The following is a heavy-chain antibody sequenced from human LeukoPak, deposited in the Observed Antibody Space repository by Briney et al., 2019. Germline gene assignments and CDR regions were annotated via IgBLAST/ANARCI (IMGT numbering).Heavy chain of an antibody. CDR2: ISSSGSTI. Sequence: PGGSLRLSCAASGFTFSDYYMSWIRQAPGKGLEWVSYISSSGSTIYYADSVKGRFTISRDNAKNSLYLQMNSLRAEDTAVYYCARGVPGDVLLWFGELYHQSWFDPWGQGTLVTVSS. D-gene: IGHD3-10*01. CDR1: GFTFSDYY. V-gene: IGHV3-11*01. J-gene: IGHJ5*02. CDR3: ARGVPGDVLLWFGELYHQSWFDP.